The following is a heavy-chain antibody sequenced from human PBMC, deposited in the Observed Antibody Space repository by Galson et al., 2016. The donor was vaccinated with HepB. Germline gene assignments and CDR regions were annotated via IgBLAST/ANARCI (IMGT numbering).Heavy chain of an antibody. CDR2: IHHSGGT. CDR3: ARLQGYCSSASCYGAFHM. J-gene: IGHJ3*02. V-gene: IGHV4-39*01. D-gene: IGHD2-2*01. Sequence: SETLSLTCSVSGGSISNNAYYWGWIRQPPGEGLEWIGIIHHSGGTYYNPSLKSRVTISVDTSKNQFSLRLGYVTAADTAVFYCARLQGYCSSASCYGAFHMWGQGTMVTVSS. CDR1: GGSISNNAYY.